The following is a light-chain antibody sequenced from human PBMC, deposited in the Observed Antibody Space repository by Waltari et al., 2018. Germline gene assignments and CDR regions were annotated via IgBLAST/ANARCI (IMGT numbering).Light chain of an antibody. CDR1: QSVSKW. V-gene: IGKV1-5*03. CDR3: KQYKTFPRT. J-gene: IGKJ1*01. Sequence: DIEMTQSPSNVSAYVGDRVIITCRASQSVSKWVAWYQFKGGKAPKVLIAAASTIESGVPSRVGGGGAGSDYALSSAGMQPEDSATYYCKQYKTFPRTFGPGTRVEIK. CDR2: AAS.